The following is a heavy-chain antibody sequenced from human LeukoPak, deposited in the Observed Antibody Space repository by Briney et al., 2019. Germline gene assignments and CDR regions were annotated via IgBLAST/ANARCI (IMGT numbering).Heavy chain of an antibody. CDR1: GGSISSSSYY. Sequence: PSETLSLTCTVSGGSISSSSYYWGWIRQPPGKGLEWIGSIYYSGSTYYNPSLKSRVTISVDTSKNQFSLKLSSVTAADTAVYYCARDPHGSSWGGRFDPWGQGTLVTVSS. CDR2: IYYSGST. V-gene: IGHV4-39*07. D-gene: IGHD6-13*01. CDR3: ARDPHGSSWGGRFDP. J-gene: IGHJ5*02.